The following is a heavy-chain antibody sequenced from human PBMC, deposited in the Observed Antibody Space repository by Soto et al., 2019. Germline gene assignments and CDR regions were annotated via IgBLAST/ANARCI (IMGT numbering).Heavy chain of an antibody. Sequence: QVQLVQSGAEVKKPGASVKVSCKASGYTFTSYARHWGRQAPGQRLEWMGWINDGNGNTKYSQKFKGRVTITRDTSASSAYMELGSLRSEDTAVYYCERGDSYDIHDYWGQGTLVTVSS. CDR2: INDGNGNT. CDR1: GYTFTSYA. V-gene: IGHV1-3*01. CDR3: ERGDSYDIHDY. J-gene: IGHJ4*02. D-gene: IGHD3-22*01.